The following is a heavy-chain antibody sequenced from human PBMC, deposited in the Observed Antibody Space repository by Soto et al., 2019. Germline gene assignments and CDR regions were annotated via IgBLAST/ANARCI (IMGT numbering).Heavy chain of an antibody. CDR3: VRGPTSGAFDI. Sequence: ASVKVSCKASGYTFTSYAMHWVRQAPGQRLEWMGWINAGNGNTKYSQKFQGRVTITRDTSASTAYMELSSLRSEDTAVYYCVRGPTSGAFDIWGHGTMVTVSS. J-gene: IGHJ3*02. V-gene: IGHV1-3*01. CDR2: INAGNGNT. D-gene: IGHD1-26*01. CDR1: GYTFTSYA.